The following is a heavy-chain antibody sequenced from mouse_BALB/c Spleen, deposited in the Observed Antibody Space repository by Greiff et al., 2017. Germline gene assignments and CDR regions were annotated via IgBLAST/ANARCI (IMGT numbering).Heavy chain of an antibody. CDR1: GYTFTDYY. J-gene: IGHJ1*01. CDR2: IYPGSGHT. V-gene: IGHV1-84*02. Sequence: LMESGPELVKPGASVKISCKASGYTFTDYYINWVKQKPGQGLEWIGWIYPGSGHTKYNEKFKGKATLTVDTSSSTAYMQLSSLTSEDTAVYFCAREGPGYFDVWGAGTTVTVSS. CDR3: AREGPGYFDV. D-gene: IGHD3-3*01.